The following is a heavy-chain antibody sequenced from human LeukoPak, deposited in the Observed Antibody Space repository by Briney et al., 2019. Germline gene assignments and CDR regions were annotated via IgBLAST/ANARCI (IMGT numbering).Heavy chain of an antibody. V-gene: IGHV4-39*07. CDR1: GGPISTSSYY. CDR2: ISYSGST. Sequence: PSETLSLTCTVSGGPISTSSYYWGWIRQPPGKGLEWIGSISYSGSTSYNPSLKSRLTISVDTSKNQFSLKLSSVTAADTAVYYCARLRRLLWFGARLRYFDLWGRGTLVTVSS. D-gene: IGHD3-10*01. CDR3: ARLRRLLWFGARLRYFDL. J-gene: IGHJ2*01.